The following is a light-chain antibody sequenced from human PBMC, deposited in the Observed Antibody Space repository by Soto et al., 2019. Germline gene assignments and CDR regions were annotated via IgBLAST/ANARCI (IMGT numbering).Light chain of an antibody. CDR1: QHISTW. V-gene: IGKV1-12*01. CDR2: AAS. J-gene: IGKJ2*01. Sequence: DIQMTQSPSSVSASIGDRVTITCRASQHISTWLVWYQQKAGKAPQLLIYAASSLQSGVPSRFSGSGSGTDFTLTISILQPDDSATYYCQQANTFPFTFGQGTRLE. CDR3: QQANTFPFT.